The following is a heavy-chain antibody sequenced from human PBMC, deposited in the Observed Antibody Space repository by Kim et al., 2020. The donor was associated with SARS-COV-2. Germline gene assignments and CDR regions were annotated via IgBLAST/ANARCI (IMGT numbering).Heavy chain of an antibody. CDR3: ARSLLAYCGGDCYSGFDP. V-gene: IGHV3-21*01. Sequence: GGSLRLSCAASGFTFSSYSMNWVRQAPGKGLEWVSSISSSSSYIYYADSVKGRFTISRDNAKNSLYLQMNSLRAEDTAVYYCARSLLAYCGGDCYSGFDPWGQGTLVTVSS. CDR1: GFTFSSYS. D-gene: IGHD2-21*02. CDR2: ISSSSSYI. J-gene: IGHJ5*02.